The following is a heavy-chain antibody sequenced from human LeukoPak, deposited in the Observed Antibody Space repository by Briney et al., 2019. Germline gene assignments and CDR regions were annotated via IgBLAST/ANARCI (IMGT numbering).Heavy chain of an antibody. J-gene: IGHJ6*02. CDR2: IHHSGNT. CDR1: GGSISSGDYY. CDR3: ARLGSTPHLNYYYYYGMDV. D-gene: IGHD1-1*01. V-gene: IGHV4-30-4*01. Sequence: SETLSLTCTVSGGSISSGDYYWSWIRQPPGKGLEWIGYIHHSGNTYYNPSLKSRVTISVDTSKNQFSLKLSSVTAADTAVYYCARLGSTPHLNYYYYYGMDVWGQGTTVTVSS.